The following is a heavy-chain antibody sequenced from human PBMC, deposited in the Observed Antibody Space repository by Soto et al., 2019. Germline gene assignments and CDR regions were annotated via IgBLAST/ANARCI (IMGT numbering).Heavy chain of an antibody. D-gene: IGHD6-13*01. CDR3: ASSPVIAADKVDY. V-gene: IGHV4-31*03. CDR1: GGSISSGGYY. J-gene: IGHJ4*02. CDR2: IYYSGST. Sequence: PSETLSLTCTVSGGSISSGGYYWSWIRQHPGKVLEWIGYIYYSGSTYYNPSLKSRVTISVDTSKNQFSLKLSSVTAADTAVYYCASSPVIAADKVDYWGQGTLVTVSS.